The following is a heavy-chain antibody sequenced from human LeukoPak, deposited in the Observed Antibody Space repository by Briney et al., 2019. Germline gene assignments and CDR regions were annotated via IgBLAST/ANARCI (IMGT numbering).Heavy chain of an antibody. CDR3: AQDSANLELRYCSSTDCSLDS. D-gene: IGHD2-2*01. CDR2: ISGSGGST. V-gene: IGHV3-23*01. J-gene: IGHJ5*01. CDR1: GFTFSSYA. Sequence: PGGSLRLSCAASGFTFSSYAMSWVRQAPGKGLEWVSAISGSGGSTYYADSVRGRFTISRDNSKNTLYLQMSRLRAEDTAVYYCAQDSANLELRYCSSTDCSLDSWGQGTLVTVSS.